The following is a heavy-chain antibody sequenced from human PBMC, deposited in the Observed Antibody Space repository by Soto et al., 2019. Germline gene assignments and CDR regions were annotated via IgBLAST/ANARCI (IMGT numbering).Heavy chain of an antibody. J-gene: IGHJ4*02. CDR1: GFTFSSYA. D-gene: IGHD6-6*01. CDR2: ISSNGGST. Sequence: QPGGSLRLSCSASGFTFSSYAMHWVRQAPGKGLEYVSAISSNGGSTYYADSVKGRFTISRDNSKNTLYLQMSSLRAEDTAVYYCVRGSIAARPWYFDYWGQGTLVTVSS. V-gene: IGHV3-64D*06. CDR3: VRGSIAARPWYFDY.